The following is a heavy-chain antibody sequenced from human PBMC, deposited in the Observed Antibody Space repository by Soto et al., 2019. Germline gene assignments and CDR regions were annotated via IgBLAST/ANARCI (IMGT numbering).Heavy chain of an antibody. J-gene: IGHJ6*02. CDR1: GDTITSYY. V-gene: IGHV1-46*01. D-gene: IGHD2-2*01. CDR2: INPSSSAT. CDR3: ARGYWSSGYSYHLYYYDMDV. Sequence: GASVKVSCKASGDTITSYYMHWVRQAPGQGLEWMGMINPSSSATRYSQKFQGRVTMTTDVSTSTVYMEMSGLRSEDTAVYYCARGYWSSGYSYHLYYYDMDVWGQGTTVTVSS.